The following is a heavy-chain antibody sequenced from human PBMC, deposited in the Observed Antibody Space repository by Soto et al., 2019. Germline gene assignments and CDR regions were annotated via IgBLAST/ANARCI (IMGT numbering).Heavy chain of an antibody. V-gene: IGHV1-8*01. D-gene: IGHD6-6*01. CDR1: GYTFTSYY. Sequence: ASVKVSCKASGYTFTSYYINWVRQATGQGLEWMGWMNPSSGNTVYAQKFQGRVNMSRNTSTSTAYMELSSLRSDDTAVYYCARRRGVVAARPYYYYVMDVWGQGTTVTVSS. J-gene: IGHJ6*02. CDR3: ARRRGVVAARPYYYYVMDV. CDR2: MNPSSGNT.